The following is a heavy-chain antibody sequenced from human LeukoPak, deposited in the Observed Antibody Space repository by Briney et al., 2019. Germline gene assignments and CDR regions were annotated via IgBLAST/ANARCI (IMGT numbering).Heavy chain of an antibody. V-gene: IGHV3-30*18. CDR1: VFTFRRYD. CDR3: AKDSEVAAAGSYWYFDL. J-gene: IGHJ2*01. D-gene: IGHD6-13*01. CDR2: ISYDGSNK. Sequence: PGRSLRLSCAASVFTFRRYDMHWVRQAPGKGGQWVAVISYDGSNKYHTDSVKGRFTTSRDNTQNTQYLQMNRVRAQDKAVYYFAKDSEVAAAGSYWYFDLWGRGTLVTVSS.